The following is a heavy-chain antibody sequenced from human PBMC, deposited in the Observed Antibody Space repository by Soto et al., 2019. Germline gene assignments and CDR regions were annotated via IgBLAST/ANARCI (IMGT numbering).Heavy chain of an antibody. J-gene: IGHJ4*02. CDR1: VFTFKETA. CDR3: ATGGGSGWAWYFDN. V-gene: IGHV3-23*01. Sequence: GGTLRLSCAFSVFTFKETARNWVRQAPGKRMEWGPSLSDTGATTWYGASVRGRISISSARGKDTIYLQMYSLRGEDTAVSSCATGGGSGWAWYFDNWGRRTLVAASS. CDR2: LSDTGATT. D-gene: IGHD6-19*01.